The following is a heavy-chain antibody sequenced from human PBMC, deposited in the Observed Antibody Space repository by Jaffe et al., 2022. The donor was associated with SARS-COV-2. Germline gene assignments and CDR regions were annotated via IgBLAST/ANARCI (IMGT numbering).Heavy chain of an antibody. V-gene: IGHV3-9*01. J-gene: IGHJ4*02. D-gene: IGHD2-21*02. CDR3: AKDYGGDYNGAYYFDY. CDR2: ISWNSGSI. CDR1: GFTFDDYA. Sequence: EVQLVESGGGLVQPGRSLRLSCAASGFTFDDYAMHWVRQAPGKGLEWVSGISWNSGSIGYADSVKGRFTISRDNAKNSLYLQMNSLRAEDTALYYCAKDYGGDYNGAYYFDYWGQGTLVTVSS.